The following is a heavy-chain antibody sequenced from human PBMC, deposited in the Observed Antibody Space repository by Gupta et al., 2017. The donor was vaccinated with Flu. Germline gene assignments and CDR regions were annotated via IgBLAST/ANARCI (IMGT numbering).Heavy chain of an antibody. V-gene: IGHV4-34*01. J-gene: IGHJ4*02. CDR3: ARWRRVGLASYYFDY. D-gene: IGHD1-26*01. Sequence: QPPGKGLEWIGEINHSGSTNYNPSLKSRVTISVDTSKNQFSLKLSSVTAADTAVYYCARWRRVGLASYYFDYWGQGTLVTVSS. CDR2: INHSGST.